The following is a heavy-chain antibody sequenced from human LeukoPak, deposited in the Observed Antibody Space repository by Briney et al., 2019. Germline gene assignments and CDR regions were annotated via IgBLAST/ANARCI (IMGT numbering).Heavy chain of an antibody. Sequence: GGSLRLSCAASGFTFSSYGMHWVRQARGKGLEWVAVISYDGSNKYYADSVKGRFTISRDNSKNTLYLQMNSLRAEDTAVYYCAKALGYSGYSASDAFDIWGQGTMVTVSS. CDR3: AKALGYSGYSASDAFDI. CDR2: ISYDGSNK. CDR1: GFTFSSYG. D-gene: IGHD5-12*01. V-gene: IGHV3-30*18. J-gene: IGHJ3*02.